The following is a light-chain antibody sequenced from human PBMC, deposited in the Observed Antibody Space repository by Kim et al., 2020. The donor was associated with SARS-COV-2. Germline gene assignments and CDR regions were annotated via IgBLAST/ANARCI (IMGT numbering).Light chain of an antibody. CDR1: RSVSSSY. CDR2: GAS. CDR3: QQYGSSLT. V-gene: IGKV3-20*01. Sequence: LCPGERATLSCRASRSVSSSYLAWDQKKRGHAPRLLIYGASSRATCIPDRFSGSGSGTDFTLTISRLEPEDFAVYYWQQYGSSLTFGQGTKVDIK. J-gene: IGKJ1*01.